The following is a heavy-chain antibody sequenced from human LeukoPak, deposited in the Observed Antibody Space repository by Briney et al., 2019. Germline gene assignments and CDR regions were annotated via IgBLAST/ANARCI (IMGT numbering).Heavy chain of an antibody. D-gene: IGHD3-10*01. CDR2: ISWDSRSI. J-gene: IGHJ4*02. CDR1: GFTFDDYA. Sequence: GGSLRLSCAASGFTFDDYAMQWVRQAPGKGLEWVSGISWDSRSIDYADSVKGRFTISRDNSKNTLYLQMNGLRPEDTAVYFCAKDWGNKFASGSSYLDSWGQGTLVTVSS. CDR3: AKDWGNKFASGSSYLDS. V-gene: IGHV3-9*01.